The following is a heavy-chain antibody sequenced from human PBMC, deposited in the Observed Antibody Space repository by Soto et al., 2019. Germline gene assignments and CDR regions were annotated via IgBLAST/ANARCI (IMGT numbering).Heavy chain of an antibody. CDR1: GFTFSIYA. J-gene: IGHJ4*02. CDR3: AKDGAVEMATIPYYFDY. D-gene: IGHD5-12*01. V-gene: IGHV3-23*01. Sequence: PGGSLRLSCAASGFTFSIYAMSWVRQSPGKVLEWVSAISGSGSSTYYADSVKGRFTISRDNSKNTLYLQMNSLRAEDTAVYYCAKDGAVEMATIPYYFDYWGQGTLVTVSS. CDR2: ISGSGSST.